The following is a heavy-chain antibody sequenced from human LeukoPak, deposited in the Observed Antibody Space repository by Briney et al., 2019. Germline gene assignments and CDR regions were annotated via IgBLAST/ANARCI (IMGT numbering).Heavy chain of an antibody. Sequence: GGSLRLSCAASGFTFADYTMHWVRQAPGKGLVWVSRINPDGRGTSYADSVKGRFTISRDNAKNTLYLQMNSLRGEDTAVYYCTREWASGWYFDYWGQGTLVTASS. CDR2: INPDGRGT. V-gene: IGHV3-74*01. CDR3: TREWASGWYFDY. D-gene: IGHD6-19*01. CDR1: GFTFADYT. J-gene: IGHJ4*02.